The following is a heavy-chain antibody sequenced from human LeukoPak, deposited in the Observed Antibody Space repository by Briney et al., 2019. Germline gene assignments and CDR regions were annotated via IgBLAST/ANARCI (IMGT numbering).Heavy chain of an antibody. CDR3: AKRIAGSRVYYFFGY. J-gene: IGHJ4*02. CDR1: GFTLSSYG. CDR2: ISSRGRDT. Sequence: GESLRLFCAASGFTLSSYGMAWVRQAPGKGLEWVSLISSRGRDTCYVDSVKGRFTISRDNSRNTLFLQMNSLRAEDTAVYFCAKRIAGSRVYYFFGYWGQGNLVTVSS. V-gene: IGHV3-23*01. D-gene: IGHD3-22*01.